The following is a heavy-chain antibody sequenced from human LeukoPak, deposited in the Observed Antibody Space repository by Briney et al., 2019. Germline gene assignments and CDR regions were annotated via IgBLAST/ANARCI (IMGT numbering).Heavy chain of an antibody. D-gene: IGHD4-17*01. V-gene: IGHV1-69*01. J-gene: IGHJ5*02. CDR3: ARGNYGDFGLMGNWFDP. Sequence: GSAVKVSCKASGGTFIKDAISWVRQARGQGLQWVGGIIPVPGTTNYILDFQGRVTFTADESATIVYMELSELTPEDTAIYYCARGNYGDFGLMGNWFDPWGQGSLVTVSS. CDR2: IIPVPGTT. CDR1: GGTFIKDA.